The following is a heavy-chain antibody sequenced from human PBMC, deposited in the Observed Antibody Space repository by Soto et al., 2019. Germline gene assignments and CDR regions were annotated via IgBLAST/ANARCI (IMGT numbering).Heavy chain of an antibody. Sequence: EVQLVESGGGLVQPGGSLRLSCTVSGFTFSSYWMHWVRQVPGKGLVWVSRINRDGSTTNYADSVKGRFTISRDNARNTLYLQMNRLRADDTAVYYCARGEGSPDGYFDSWGQGTLVTVSS. CDR3: ARGEGSPDGYFDS. V-gene: IGHV3-74*01. CDR2: INRDGSTT. CDR1: GFTFSSYW. D-gene: IGHD3-10*01. J-gene: IGHJ4*02.